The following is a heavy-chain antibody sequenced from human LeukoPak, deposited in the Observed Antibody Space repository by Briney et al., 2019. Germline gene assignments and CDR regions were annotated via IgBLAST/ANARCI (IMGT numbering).Heavy chain of an antibody. Sequence: GGSLRLSCEASGFTFSSYRMNWVRQGPGKGLEWVSSISSSSTYIYYAGSVKGRFTISRDNAKNSLYLQMNSLRAEDTAVYYCARVLRGTVFDLWGRGTLVTVSS. CDR3: ARVLRGTVFDL. CDR1: GFTFSSYR. J-gene: IGHJ2*01. V-gene: IGHV3-21*01. D-gene: IGHD2-15*01. CDR2: ISSSSTYI.